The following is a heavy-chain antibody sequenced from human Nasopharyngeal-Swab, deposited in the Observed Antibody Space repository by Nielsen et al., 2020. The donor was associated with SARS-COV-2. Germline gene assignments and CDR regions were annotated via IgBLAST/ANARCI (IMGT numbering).Heavy chain of an antibody. CDR3: ARDAYCSSTSCYLRARVGYFQH. V-gene: IGHV3-21*01. D-gene: IGHD2-2*01. J-gene: IGHJ1*01. CDR2: ISSSSSYI. CDR1: GFTFSSYS. Sequence: GESLKISCAASGFTFSSYSMNWVRQAPGKGLEWVSSISSSSSYIYYADSVKGRFTISRDNAKNSLYLQMNSLRAEDTAVYYCARDAYCSSTSCYLRARVGYFQHWGQGTLVTVSS.